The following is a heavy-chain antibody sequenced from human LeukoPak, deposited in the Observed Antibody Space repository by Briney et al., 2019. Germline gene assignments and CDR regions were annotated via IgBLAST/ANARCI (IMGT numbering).Heavy chain of an antibody. D-gene: IGHD1-7*01. CDR1: GFTFSDYY. CDR2: ISSTGTNE. V-gene: IGHV3-11*04. J-gene: IGHJ4*02. Sequence: GGSLRLSCAASGFTFSDYYMTWIRQAPGKGPEWISYISSTGTNEYYADSVKGRFTISRDNAKNSLSLQMNSLRAEDTGVYYCTRGGTTLDYWGQGTLVTVSS. CDR3: TRGGTTLDY.